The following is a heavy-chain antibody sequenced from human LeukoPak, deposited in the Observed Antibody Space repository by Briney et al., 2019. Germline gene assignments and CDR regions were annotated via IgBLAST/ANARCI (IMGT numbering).Heavy chain of an antibody. CDR3: ARAPKPCSGGSCYSGFGYFDY. J-gene: IGHJ4*02. CDR1: GGSISSYY. CDR2: IYYSGST. Sequence: SETLSLTCTVSGGSISSYYWSWIRQPPGKGLEWIGYIYYSGSTNYNPSLKSRVTISVDTCKNQFSLKLSSVTAADTAVYYCARAPKPCSGGSCYSGFGYFDYWGQGTLVTVSS. V-gene: IGHV4-59*01. D-gene: IGHD2-15*01.